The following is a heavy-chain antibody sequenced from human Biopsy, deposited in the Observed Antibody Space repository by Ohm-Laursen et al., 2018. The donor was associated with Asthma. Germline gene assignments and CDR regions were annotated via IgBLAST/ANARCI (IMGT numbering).Heavy chain of an antibody. CDR3: VRQSGYRSGWPKLLFVYYGMDV. CDR2: IHHSGTS. V-gene: IGHV4-31*02. Sequence: TLSLTWTVSGDSITSGGCCWNWIRQHPGKGLEWIGYIHHSGTSYFNPSLKSRVSFSRDTSKNQFSLRLTYVTAADTAQYYCVRQSGYRSGWPKLLFVYYGMDVWGPGTTVIVSS. CDR1: GDSITSGGCC. J-gene: IGHJ6*02. D-gene: IGHD6-19*01.